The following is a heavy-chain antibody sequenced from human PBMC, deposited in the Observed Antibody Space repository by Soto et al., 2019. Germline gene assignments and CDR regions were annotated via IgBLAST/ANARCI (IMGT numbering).Heavy chain of an antibody. Sequence: GGSLRLSCAASGFTFSNAWMSWVRQAPGKGLEWVSYISSSGSTIYYADSVKGRFTISRDNAKNSLYLQVNSLRAEDTAVYYCARVGRHSSLFDYWVQGTLVTVS. CDR3: ARVGRHSSLFDY. J-gene: IGHJ4*02. D-gene: IGHD6-13*01. V-gene: IGHV3-11*04. CDR2: ISSSGSTI. CDR1: GFTFSNAW.